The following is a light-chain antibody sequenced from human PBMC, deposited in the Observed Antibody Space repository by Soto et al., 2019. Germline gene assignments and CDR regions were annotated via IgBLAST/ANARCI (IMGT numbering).Light chain of an antibody. CDR1: QDISNY. V-gene: IGKV1-33*01. CDR2: DAS. CDR3: QQYDNRPL. J-gene: IGKJ4*01. Sequence: DLQMTQSPSSLSASVGDRVTITCQARQDISNYLNWYQQKTGKAPKLLIYDASNMETGVPSRFSGSGSGTDFTFTISSLQPEDIATYYCQQYDNRPLFGGGTKLEIK.